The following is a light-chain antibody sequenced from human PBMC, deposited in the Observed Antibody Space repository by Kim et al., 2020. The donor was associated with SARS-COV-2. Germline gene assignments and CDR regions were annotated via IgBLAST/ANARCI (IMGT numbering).Light chain of an antibody. V-gene: IGKV3-15*01. J-gene: IGKJ4*01. CDR2: AAS. CDR1: QRVRNN. CDR3: QQYDSWPLT. Sequence: SVSPGERATLSCRASQRVRNNVAWYQQKPGQAPRLLIHAASSRATNIPARFSGSGSGTDFALTITNVQSEDFAIYICQQYDSWPLTFGEGTKLEI.